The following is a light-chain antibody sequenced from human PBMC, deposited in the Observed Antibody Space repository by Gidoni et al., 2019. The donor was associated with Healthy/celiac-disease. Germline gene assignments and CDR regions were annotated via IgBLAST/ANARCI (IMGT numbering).Light chain of an antibody. Sequence: DIVMTQSPLSLPVTPGEPASICCRSSQSLLHSNGYNYLDWYLQKPGESAPLLMYLGSTRASGVPDRFSGSGSGTNVTLKISRVEAEDVGVYYCMQALQTPRLTFGGGTKVEIK. V-gene: IGKV2-28*01. CDR2: LGS. J-gene: IGKJ4*01. CDR1: QSLLHSNGYNY. CDR3: MQALQTPRLT.